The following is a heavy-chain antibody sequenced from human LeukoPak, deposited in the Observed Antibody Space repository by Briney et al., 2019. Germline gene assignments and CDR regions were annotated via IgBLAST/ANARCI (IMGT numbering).Heavy chain of an antibody. J-gene: IGHJ4*02. V-gene: IGHV3-74*01. CDR2: INPDGSTT. Sequence: PGGSLRFSCAASGFTFSTYWMHWVRQPLGKGLVWVSRINPDGSTTNYADSVKGRFTISRDNAKNTLYLQMNSLTVEDTAVYYCVRIATVTTPDYWGQGTLVTVSS. CDR3: VRIATVTTPDY. D-gene: IGHD4-17*01. CDR1: GFTFSTYW.